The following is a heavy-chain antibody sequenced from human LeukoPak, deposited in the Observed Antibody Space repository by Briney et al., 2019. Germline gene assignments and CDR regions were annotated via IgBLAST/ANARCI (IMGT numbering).Heavy chain of an antibody. CDR3: ARVLAVAGTGAFDI. J-gene: IGHJ3*02. Sequence: GGSLRLSCAASGFTFSSYWMYWVRQAPGKGLVWVSRINTDGSSTTYADSVKGRFTISRDNAKNTVYLQMSSLRAEDTAVYYCARVLAVAGTGAFDIWGQGTMVTVSS. CDR2: INTDGSST. D-gene: IGHD6-19*01. V-gene: IGHV3-74*01. CDR1: GFTFSSYW.